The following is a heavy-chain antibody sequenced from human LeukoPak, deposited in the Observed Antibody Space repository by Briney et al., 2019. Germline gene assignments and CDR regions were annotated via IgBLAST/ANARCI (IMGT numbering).Heavy chain of an antibody. D-gene: IGHD3-10*01. Sequence: SETLSLTCTVSGGSISNDYWTWIRQPAGKGLEWIGRIYTSGSTNYNPSLKSRVTMSVDTSKNQFSLKLSSVTAADTAVYYCAREGRVVRGVNDYWGQGTLVTVSS. CDR3: AREGRVVRGVNDY. V-gene: IGHV4-4*07. CDR2: IYTSGST. CDR1: GGSISNDY. J-gene: IGHJ4*02.